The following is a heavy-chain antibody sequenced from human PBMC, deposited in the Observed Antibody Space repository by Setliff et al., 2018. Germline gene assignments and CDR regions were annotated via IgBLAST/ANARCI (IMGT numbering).Heavy chain of an antibody. CDR3: ARASSGWYSAYYYYMDV. J-gene: IGHJ6*03. CDR1: GGTFSSYA. CDR2: IIPIFGTA. Sequence: GASVKVSCKASGGTFSSYAISWVRQAPGQGLEWMGGIIPIFGTANYAQKFQGRVTITADESTSTAYMELSSLRSEDTAVYYCARASSGWYSAYYYYMDVWGKGTTVTVSS. V-gene: IGHV1-69*13. D-gene: IGHD6-19*01.